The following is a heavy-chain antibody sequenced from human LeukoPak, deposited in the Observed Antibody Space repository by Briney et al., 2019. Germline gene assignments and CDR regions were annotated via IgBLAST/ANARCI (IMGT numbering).Heavy chain of an antibody. D-gene: IGHD1-1*01. CDR3: AKDWSYKGWAYYCDY. V-gene: IGHV3-30*02. J-gene: IGHJ4*02. CDR1: GHTFNNYA. CDR2: IRYDGSNK. Sequence: GGSLRLYCAASGHTFNNYAMHWVRQAPGKGLEWVSFIRYDGSNKFYTDSVRGRFTISRDNSKNMLYLQMNSLSAEDTAVYYCAKDWSYKGWAYYCDYWGQGTLVTVSS.